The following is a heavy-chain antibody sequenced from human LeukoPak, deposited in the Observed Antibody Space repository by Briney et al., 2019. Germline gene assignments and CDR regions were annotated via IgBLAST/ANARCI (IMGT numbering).Heavy chain of an antibody. CDR2: ISISGDSL. Sequence: PGGSLRLSCGASGFTFSNYAMSWVRQAPGKGLEWVSSISISGDSLYYADSVKGRFTISRDNSKNTLYLQMSSLRAEDTAVYYCARESIVVAGTFGYWGQGTLVTVSP. J-gene: IGHJ4*02. CDR1: GFTFSNYA. CDR3: ARESIVVAGTFGY. D-gene: IGHD6-13*01. V-gene: IGHV3-23*01.